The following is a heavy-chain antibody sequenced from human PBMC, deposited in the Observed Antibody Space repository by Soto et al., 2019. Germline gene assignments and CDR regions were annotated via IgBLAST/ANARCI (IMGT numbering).Heavy chain of an antibody. CDR2: ISVSSDYI. CDR3: VRDADRSDSWWFDL. J-gene: IGHJ5*02. V-gene: IGHV3-11*06. CDR1: GFSFSDHY. D-gene: IGHD6-6*01. Sequence: PGGSLSLSCVASGFSFSDHYMIWIRQAPGKGLEWVAYISVSSDYINYADSVKGRFTMSRGNGKNSVYLHMNSLRAEDTAVYFCVRDADRSDSWWFDLWGQGTQVTVSS.